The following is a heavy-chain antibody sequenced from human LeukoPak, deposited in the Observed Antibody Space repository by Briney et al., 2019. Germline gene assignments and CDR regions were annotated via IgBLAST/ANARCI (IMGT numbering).Heavy chain of an antibody. J-gene: IGHJ4*02. Sequence: GASVKVSCKASGGTFSSYAISWVRQAPGQGLEWTGGIIPIFGTANYAQKFQGRVTITADESTSTAYMELSSLRSEDTAVYYCARASLRYYDILWYFDYWGQGTLVTVSS. CDR2: IIPIFGTA. V-gene: IGHV1-69*13. CDR3: ARASLRYYDILWYFDY. D-gene: IGHD3-9*01. CDR1: GGTFSSYA.